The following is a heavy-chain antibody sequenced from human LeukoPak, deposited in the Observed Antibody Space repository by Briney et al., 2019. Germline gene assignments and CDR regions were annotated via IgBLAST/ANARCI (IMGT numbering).Heavy chain of an antibody. D-gene: IGHD3-10*01. CDR3: AKGLGELFLDY. CDR2: ISSDGNVK. Sequence: PGGSLRLSCAASGFTFSSFDMHWVRQAPGKGLEWVAIISSDGNVKYYADSVKGRFTISRDNSKNTLYLQMNSLRAEDTAVYYCAKGLGELFLDYWGQGTLVTVSS. V-gene: IGHV3-30*18. J-gene: IGHJ4*02. CDR1: GFTFSSFD.